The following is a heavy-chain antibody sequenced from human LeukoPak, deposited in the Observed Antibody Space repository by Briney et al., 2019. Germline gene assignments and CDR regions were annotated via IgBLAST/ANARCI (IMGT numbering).Heavy chain of an antibody. CDR3: ARDYGDY. J-gene: IGHJ4*02. Sequence: SETLSLTCAVYGGSFSGYYWSWIRQPPGKGLEWIGEINHSGNTNYNPSLKSRVTISVDTSKNQFSLKLSSVTAADTAVYYCARDYGDYWGQGTLVTVSS. V-gene: IGHV4-34*01. CDR1: GGSFSGYY. CDR2: INHSGNT.